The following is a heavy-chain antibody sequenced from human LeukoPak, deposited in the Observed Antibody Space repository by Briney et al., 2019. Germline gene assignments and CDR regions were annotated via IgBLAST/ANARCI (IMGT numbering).Heavy chain of an antibody. CDR3: ARDDCSSTSCQPDGN. CDR2: INTNTGNP. J-gene: IGHJ4*02. CDR1: GYTFTSYA. Sequence: GASVKVSCKASGYTFTSYAMNWVRQAPGQGLEWMGWINTNTGNPTYAQGFTGRFVFSLDTSVSTAYLQISSLKAEDTAVHYCARDDCSSTSCQPDGNWGQGTLVTVSS. D-gene: IGHD2-2*01. V-gene: IGHV7-4-1*02.